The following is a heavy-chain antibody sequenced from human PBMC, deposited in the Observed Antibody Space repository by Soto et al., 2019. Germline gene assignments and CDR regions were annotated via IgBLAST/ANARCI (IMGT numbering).Heavy chain of an antibody. Sequence: GGSLRLSCAASGFTYSTYTMHWVRQAPGKGLEWVAVISYDGNNKFYADSVKGRFTISRDSTKQTLYLQMNSLRPDDTAVYYCARGVGSGSYYNQYNWFDPWGQGTLVTVSS. CDR2: ISYDGNNK. V-gene: IGHV3-30-3*01. CDR1: GFTYSTYT. D-gene: IGHD3-10*01. CDR3: ARGVGSGSYYNQYNWFDP. J-gene: IGHJ5*02.